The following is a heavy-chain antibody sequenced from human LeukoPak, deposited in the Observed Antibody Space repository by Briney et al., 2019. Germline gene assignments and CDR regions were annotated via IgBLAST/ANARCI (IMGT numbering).Heavy chain of an antibody. CDR2: INGDGSNT. CDR3: ARGSGSYSSDAFDI. V-gene: IGHV3-74*01. CDR1: GLTFRSYW. D-gene: IGHD3-10*01. Sequence: GGSLRLSCAASGLTFRSYWMHRVRQTPGKGLVWVSRINGDGSNTTYADSVKGRFTTSRDTAKNTLYLQMISLRADDTAVYYCARGSGSYSSDAFDIWGQGTMVTVSS. J-gene: IGHJ3*02.